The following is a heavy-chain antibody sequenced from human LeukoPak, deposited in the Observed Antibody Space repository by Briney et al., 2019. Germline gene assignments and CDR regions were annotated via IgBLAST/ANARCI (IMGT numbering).Heavy chain of an antibody. CDR1: GFTFSDYA. CDR2: IWYDGSNE. D-gene: IGHD3-9*01. CDR3: AREETGAFDF. V-gene: IGHV3-33*01. Sequence: GRSLRLSCAASGFTFSDYAMHWVRQAPGKGLEWVAVIWYDGSNEKYADSVKGQFTISRDNSKNTLYLQMNSLRAEDTAMYYCAREETGAFDFWGLGTMVTVSS. J-gene: IGHJ3*01.